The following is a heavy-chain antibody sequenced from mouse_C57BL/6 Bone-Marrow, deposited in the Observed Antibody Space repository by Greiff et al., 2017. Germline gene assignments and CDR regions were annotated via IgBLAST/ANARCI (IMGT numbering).Heavy chain of an antibody. CDR3: TGQGPFDY. V-gene: IGHV5-17*01. D-gene: IGHD3-3*01. CDR1: GSTFSDYG. Sequence: EVKLMESGGGLVKPGGSLKLSCAASGSTFSDYGMHWVRQAPEMGLEWVAYISSGSSTIYYADTVKGRFTISRDNAKNTLFLQMTCLRSEDTAMYYCTGQGPFDYWGQGPTRAVSS. CDR2: ISSGSSTI. J-gene: IGHJ2*01.